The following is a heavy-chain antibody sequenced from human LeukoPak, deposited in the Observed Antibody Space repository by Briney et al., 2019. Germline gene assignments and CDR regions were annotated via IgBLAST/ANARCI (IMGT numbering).Heavy chain of an antibody. J-gene: IGHJ4*02. CDR1: GYTFTSYY. Sequence: ASVKVSCKASGYTFTSYYMHWVRQAPGQGLEWMGIINPSGGSTNYAQKFQGRVTMTRDMSTSTVYMELSSLRSEDTAVYYCAREGYSGYDKGLIFDYWGQGTLVTVSS. D-gene: IGHD5-12*01. CDR2: INPSGGST. CDR3: AREGYSGYDKGLIFDY. V-gene: IGHV1-46*01.